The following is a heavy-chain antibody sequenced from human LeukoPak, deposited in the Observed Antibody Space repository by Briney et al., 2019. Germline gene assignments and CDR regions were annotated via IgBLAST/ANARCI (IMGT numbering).Heavy chain of an antibody. V-gene: IGHV4-59*01. J-gene: IGHJ4*02. CDR1: GGSIRSYY. Sequence: SETLSLTCTVSGGSIRSYYWSWIRQPPGKGLEWIGYIYYSGSTNYNPSLKGRVTISVDTSKNQFSLKLSPVTAADTAVYYCARVSMTAVSYYFDYWGQGTLVTVSS. CDR2: IYYSGST. CDR3: ARVSMTAVSYYFDY. D-gene: IGHD4-11*01.